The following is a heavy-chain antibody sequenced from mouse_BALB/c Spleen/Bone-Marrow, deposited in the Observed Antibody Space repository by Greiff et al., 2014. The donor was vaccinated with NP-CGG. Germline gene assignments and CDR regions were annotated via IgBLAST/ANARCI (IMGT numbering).Heavy chain of an antibody. J-gene: IGHJ4*01. CDR2: IHYSGST. CDR3: ARDQGYYAMDY. CDR1: GYSITSGYS. V-gene: IGHV3-1*02. Sequence: VQLQQSGPDLVKPSQSLSLTCTVTGYSITSGYSWHWIRRFPGNKLEWMGYIHYSGSTNYNPSLKSRISITRDTSKNKFFLQLNSVTTEDTATYYCARDQGYYAMDYWGQGTSVTVSS.